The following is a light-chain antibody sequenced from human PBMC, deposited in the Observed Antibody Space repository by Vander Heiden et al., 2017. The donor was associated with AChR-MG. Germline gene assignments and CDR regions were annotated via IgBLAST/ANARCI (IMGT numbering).Light chain of an antibody. V-gene: IGLV1-44*01. CDR1: SSSIGSNT. Sequence: SVLSQPPCASGTPRQRVTISCFGSSSSIGSNTVHWYQHLPGTAPNSLVHCNNQRPSGVPDRFSGSKSGTSASLAISGLQSEDEAEYYCASWDDSLNGRYVFGTGTKVTVL. J-gene: IGLJ1*01. CDR3: ASWDDSLNGRYV. CDR2: CNN.